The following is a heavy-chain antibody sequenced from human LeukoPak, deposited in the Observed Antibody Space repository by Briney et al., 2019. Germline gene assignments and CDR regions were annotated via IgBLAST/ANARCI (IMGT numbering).Heavy chain of an antibody. V-gene: IGHV3-21*01. CDR2: ISSSSSFI. Sequence: GGSLRLSCAASGFTFSSYSMNWVRQAPGKGLEWVSSISSSSSFIYYADSVKGRFTISRDNAKNSLYLQMNSLRAEDTAVYYCARDMFSYPPYYGMDVWGQGTTVTVSS. J-gene: IGHJ6*02. CDR3: ARDMFSYPPYYGMDV. CDR1: GFTFSSYS. D-gene: IGHD1-26*01.